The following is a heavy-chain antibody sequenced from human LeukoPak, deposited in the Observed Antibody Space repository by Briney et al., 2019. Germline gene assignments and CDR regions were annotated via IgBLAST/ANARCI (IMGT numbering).Heavy chain of an antibody. CDR2: IYYSGST. J-gene: IGHJ4*02. V-gene: IGHV4-59*01. D-gene: IGHD6-19*01. CDR3: AGGAPGYSSGWYVGEGGRLDY. CDR1: GGSISSYY. Sequence: SKTLSLTCTVSGGSISSYYWSWIRQPPGKGLEWIGYIYYSGSTNYNPSLKSRVTISVDTSKNQFSLKLSSVTAADTAVYYCAGGAPGYSSGWYVGEGGRLDYWGQGTLVTVSS.